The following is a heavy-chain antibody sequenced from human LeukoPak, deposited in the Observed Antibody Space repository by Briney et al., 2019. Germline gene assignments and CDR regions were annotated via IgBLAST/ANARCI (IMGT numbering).Heavy chain of an antibody. V-gene: IGHV3-7*01. J-gene: IGHJ4*02. Sequence: PGGSLRLSCAASGFTFSSYWMIWVRQTPGKGLEWVANIKQDESEKYNVDSVRGRFTISRDNAKKSLYLQMNSLRAEDTAVYYCARGVSSNWNYLYFDYWGQGALVTVSS. D-gene: IGHD1-7*01. CDR3: ARGVSSNWNYLYFDY. CDR1: GFTFSSYW. CDR2: IKQDESEK.